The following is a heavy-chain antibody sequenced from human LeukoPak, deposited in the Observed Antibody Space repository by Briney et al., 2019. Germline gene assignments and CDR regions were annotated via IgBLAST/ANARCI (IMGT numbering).Heavy chain of an antibody. V-gene: IGHV3-23*01. D-gene: IGHD3-22*01. CDR2: ISGSGGST. Sequence: GGSLRLSCAASGFTFSSYAMSWVRQAPGKGLEWVLAISGSGGSTYYADSVKGRFTISRDNSKNTLYLQMNSLRAEDTAVYYCAKDRKRKYYYDSSGYYPVGYWGQGTLVTVSS. J-gene: IGHJ4*02. CDR1: GFTFSSYA. CDR3: AKDRKRKYYYDSSGYYPVGY.